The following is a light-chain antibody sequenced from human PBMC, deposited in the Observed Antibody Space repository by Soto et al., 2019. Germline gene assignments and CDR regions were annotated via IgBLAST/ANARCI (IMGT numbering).Light chain of an antibody. J-gene: IGKJ1*01. CDR3: QQYNSWPRT. Sequence: EIVLTQSPATLSLSPGARATLSGRASHSISDTLAWYQQKPGQAPRLLIFGSSTRAPGIPARFSASGSETEFTLTITTLQSEEFAVYYCQQYNSWPRTVGQGTKVDIK. CDR2: GSS. V-gene: IGKV3-15*01. CDR1: HSISDT.